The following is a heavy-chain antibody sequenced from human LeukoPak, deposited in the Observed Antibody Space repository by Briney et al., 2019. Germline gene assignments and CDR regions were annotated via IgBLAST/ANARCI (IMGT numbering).Heavy chain of an antibody. CDR3: VRLAVAGSYFDY. CDR1: GFSLSTTGMR. CDR2: IDWDDSK. D-gene: IGHD6-19*01. J-gene: IGHJ4*02. V-gene: IGHV2-70*04. Sequence: ESGPTLVNPTQTLTLTCSFSGFSLSTTGMRVSWIRQPPGKALEWLARIDWDDSKFYSTSLKTRLTISKDTSKNQVVLTMTNMDPVDTATYYCVRLAVAGSYFDYWGQGTLVTVSS.